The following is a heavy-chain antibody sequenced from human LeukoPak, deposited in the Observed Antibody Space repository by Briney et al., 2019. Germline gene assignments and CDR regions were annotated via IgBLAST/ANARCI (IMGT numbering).Heavy chain of an antibody. V-gene: IGHV4-34*01. CDR2: INHSGST. Sequence: PSVTLSLTCAVYGGSFSGYYWSWIRQSPGKGLEWIGEINHSGSTNYNPSLKSRVTISVDSSKNQFSLKLSSVTAADTDVYYCARGLYYYNSSGKEDDAFDIWGQGTMVTVSS. D-gene: IGHD3-22*01. J-gene: IGHJ3*02. CDR3: ARGLYYYNSSGKEDDAFDI. CDR1: GGSFSGYY.